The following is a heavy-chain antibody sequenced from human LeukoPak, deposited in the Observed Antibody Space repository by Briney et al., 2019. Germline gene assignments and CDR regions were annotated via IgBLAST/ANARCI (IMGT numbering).Heavy chain of an antibody. J-gene: IGHJ4*02. CDR1: GYTFTGYY. CDR2: INPFSCGT. D-gene: IGHD4-17*01. CDR3: ARDRGSHLHSGLYGDCKDDY. V-gene: IGHV1-2*02. Sequence: GSSVKVSCKASGYTFTGYYMHWVRQAPGQGLEWMGWINPFSCGTNHEPHFQGRVTMTRDTSISTAYMELSTLRSDDTAVYDCARDRGSHLHSGLYGDCKDDYWGQGTLVTVSS.